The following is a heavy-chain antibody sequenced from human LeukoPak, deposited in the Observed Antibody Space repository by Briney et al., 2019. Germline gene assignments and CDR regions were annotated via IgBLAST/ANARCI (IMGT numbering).Heavy chain of an antibody. CDR2: INHRGNT. CDR1: GGSSSGYY. Sequence: SETLSLTCAVYGGSSSGYYWNWIQQPPGKGLEWIGEINHRGNTNYNPSLKSRVTMSVDTSKNQVSLELRSVTAADTAVYYCARGDATSVTRFRPRPYLDYWGQGTLVTVSS. CDR3: ARGDATSVTRFRPRPYLDY. J-gene: IGHJ4*02. D-gene: IGHD4-17*01. V-gene: IGHV4-34*01.